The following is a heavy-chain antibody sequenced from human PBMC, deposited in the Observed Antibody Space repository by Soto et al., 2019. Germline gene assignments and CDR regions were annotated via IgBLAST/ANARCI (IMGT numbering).Heavy chain of an antibody. Sequence: PSETLSLTCTVSGGSISSGGYYWSWIRQHPGKGLEWIGYIYYSGSTYYNPSLKSRVTISVDTSKNQFSLKLSSVTAADTAVYYCARDSIQLWPDYWGQGTLVTVSS. J-gene: IGHJ4*02. CDR2: IYYSGST. D-gene: IGHD5-18*01. CDR3: ARDSIQLWPDY. CDR1: GGSISSGGYY. V-gene: IGHV4-31*03.